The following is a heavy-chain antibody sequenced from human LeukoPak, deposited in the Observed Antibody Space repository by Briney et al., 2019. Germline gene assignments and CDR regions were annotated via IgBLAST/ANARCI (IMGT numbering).Heavy chain of an antibody. D-gene: IGHD3-22*01. Sequence: PGGSLRLSCAASGFTFGSYAMGWVRQAPGKGLEWVSSISGSGDNSYYADSVKGRFTISRDNSKNTLYLQMNSLRAEDTAVYYCAKRRSYYDNTGENVFDYWGQGTLVTVSS. V-gene: IGHV3-23*01. CDR2: ISGSGDNS. J-gene: IGHJ4*02. CDR1: GFTFGSYA. CDR3: AKRRSYYDNTGENVFDY.